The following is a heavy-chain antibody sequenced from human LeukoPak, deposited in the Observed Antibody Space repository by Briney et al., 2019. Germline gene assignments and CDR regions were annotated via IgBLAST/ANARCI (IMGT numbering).Heavy chain of an antibody. Sequence: GGSLRLSCAASGFTFDDYAMHWVRHAPGKGLEWVSGISWNSGSIGYADSVKGRFTISRDNAKNSLYLQMNSLRAEDTALYYCAKDYQQLGDAFDIWGQGTMVTVSS. CDR1: GFTFDDYA. CDR2: ISWNSGSI. D-gene: IGHD6-13*01. V-gene: IGHV3-9*01. CDR3: AKDYQQLGDAFDI. J-gene: IGHJ3*02.